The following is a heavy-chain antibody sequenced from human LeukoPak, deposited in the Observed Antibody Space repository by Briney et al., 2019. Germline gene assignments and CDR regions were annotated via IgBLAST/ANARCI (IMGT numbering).Heavy chain of an antibody. D-gene: IGHD6-13*01. CDR3: AGGLIAAAGYFDY. Sequence: GGSLRLSCAASGFTFSSYSMNWVRQAPGKGLEWVSSISSSSSYIYYADSVKGRFTISRDSAKNSLYLQMNSLRAEDTAVYYCAGGLIAAAGYFDYWGQGTLVTVSS. J-gene: IGHJ4*02. V-gene: IGHV3-21*01. CDR2: ISSSSSYI. CDR1: GFTFSSYS.